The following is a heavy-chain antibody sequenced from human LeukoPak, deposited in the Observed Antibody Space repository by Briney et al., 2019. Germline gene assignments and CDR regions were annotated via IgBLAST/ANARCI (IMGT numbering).Heavy chain of an antibody. J-gene: IGHJ4*02. Sequence: GGTLRLSCAASGFTFSSYGMSWVRQAPGKGLEWVSAISGSGGSTYYADSVKGRFTISRDNSKNTLYLQMNSLRAEDTAVYYCAKWDTYYDSSGYYFYWGQRTLVTVSS. CDR1: GFTFSSYG. CDR2: ISGSGGST. V-gene: IGHV3-23*01. CDR3: AKWDTYYDSSGYYFY. D-gene: IGHD3-22*01.